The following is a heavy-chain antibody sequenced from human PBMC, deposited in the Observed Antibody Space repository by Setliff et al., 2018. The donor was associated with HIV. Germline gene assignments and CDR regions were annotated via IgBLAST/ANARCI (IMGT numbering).Heavy chain of an antibody. J-gene: IGHJ4*02. D-gene: IGHD3-3*01. CDR1: GGSINSTSYY. CDR3: ATHVLQFLEWLSHFDY. V-gene: IGHV4-39*01. CDR2: IYHTGST. Sequence: SETLSLTCTVSGGSINSTSYYWGWIRQPPGNGLEWIGSIYHTGSTYYKPSLKSRVTISVDTSKNQFSLRLSSVAAGDTAVYYCATHVLQFLEWLSHFDYWGQGTLVTVSS.